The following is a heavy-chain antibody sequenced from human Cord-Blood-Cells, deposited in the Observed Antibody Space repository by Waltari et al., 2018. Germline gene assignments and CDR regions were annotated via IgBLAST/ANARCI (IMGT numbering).Heavy chain of an antibody. CDR2: INHSGST. D-gene: IGHD3-3*01. J-gene: IGHJ6*02. V-gene: IGHV4-34*01. Sequence: QVQLQQWGAGLLKPSETLSLTCAVYGGSFSGYYWSWIRQPPGKGLEWIGEINHSGSTNYNPPLKSRVTISVDTSKNQFSLKLSSVTAADTAVYYCARGYRITIFGVVIARYGMDVWGQGTTVTVSS. CDR1: GGSFSGYY. CDR3: ARGYRITIFGVVIARYGMDV.